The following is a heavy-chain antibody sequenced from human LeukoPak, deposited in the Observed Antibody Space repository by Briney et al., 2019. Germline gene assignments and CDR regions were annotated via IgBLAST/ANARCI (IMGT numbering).Heavy chain of an antibody. V-gene: IGHV4-59*08. CDR3: ARFSQYYDSPTHYLDY. CDR2: IYYTGST. Sequence: SETLSLTCTVSGGSINSYYWSWVRQPPGAGLEWLAYIYYTGSTNYNPSLKTRLTISVDTSKNQFSLRLNSVTAADTAVYYCARFSQYYDSPTHYLDYWGQGILVTVSS. D-gene: IGHD2/OR15-2a*01. J-gene: IGHJ4*02. CDR1: GGSINSYY.